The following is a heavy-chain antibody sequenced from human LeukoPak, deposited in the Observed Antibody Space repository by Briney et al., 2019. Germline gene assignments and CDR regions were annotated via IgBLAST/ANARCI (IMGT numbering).Heavy chain of an antibody. J-gene: IGHJ5*02. CDR1: GGSISSSSYY. D-gene: IGHD2-15*01. CDR2: IYYSGST. CDR3: ARDHHTGVVVGPFDP. Sequence: SETLSLTCTVSGGSISSSSYYWGWIRQPPGKGLEWIGSIYYSGSTYYNPSLKSRVTISVDTSKNQFSLKLSSVTAADTAVYYCARDHHTGVVVGPFDPWGQGTLVTVSS. V-gene: IGHV4-39*07.